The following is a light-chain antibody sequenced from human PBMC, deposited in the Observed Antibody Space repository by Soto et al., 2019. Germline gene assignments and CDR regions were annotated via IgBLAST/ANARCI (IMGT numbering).Light chain of an antibody. Sequence: EIVLTQSPATLSSFPGDRVTLSCRASQYIYTRLAWYQHRHGQAPRLXIYQTSIREAGIPARFSASGAGTEFTLTISDVQPEDFALDYCHQRQSWTRTFGQGTQVDIK. V-gene: IGKV3-11*01. CDR2: QTS. CDR1: QYIYTR. J-gene: IGKJ1*01. CDR3: HQRQSWTRT.